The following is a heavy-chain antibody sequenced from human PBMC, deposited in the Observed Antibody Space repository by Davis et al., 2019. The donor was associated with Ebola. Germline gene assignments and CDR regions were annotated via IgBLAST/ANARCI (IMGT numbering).Heavy chain of an antibody. CDR1: GGTFSSYT. CDR3: ARTRKPVRGVKIGYYYGMDV. Sequence: AASVKVSCKASGGTFSSYTISWVRRAPGQGLEWMGRIIPILGIANYAQKFQGRVTITADESTSTAYMELRSLRSDDTAVYYCARTRKPVRGVKIGYYYGMDVWGQGTTVTVSS. CDR2: IIPILGIA. D-gene: IGHD3-10*01. J-gene: IGHJ6*02. V-gene: IGHV1-69*02.